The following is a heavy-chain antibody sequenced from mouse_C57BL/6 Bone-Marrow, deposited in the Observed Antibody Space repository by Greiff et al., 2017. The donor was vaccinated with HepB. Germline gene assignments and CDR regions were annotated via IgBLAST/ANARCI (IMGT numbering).Heavy chain of an antibody. V-gene: IGHV1-69*01. CDR3: AGEVTSVVADWYFDV. CDR1: GYTFTSYW. CDR2: IDPSDSYT. Sequence: VQLQQPGAELVMPGASVKLSCKASGYTFTSYWMHWVKQRPGQGLEWIGEIDPSDSYTNYNQKFKGKSTLTVDKSSSTAYMQLRSLTSEDSAVYYCAGEVTSVVADWYFDVWGRGTTVTVSS. D-gene: IGHD1-1*01. J-gene: IGHJ1*03.